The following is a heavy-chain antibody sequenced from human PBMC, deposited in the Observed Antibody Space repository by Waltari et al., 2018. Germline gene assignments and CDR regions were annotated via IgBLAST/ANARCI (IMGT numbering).Heavy chain of an antibody. V-gene: IGHV4-30-2*01. CDR1: GGSINSGVSS. CDR3: ARAPYDNDFDY. CDR2: FHHSGST. D-gene: IGHD3-22*01. Sequence: QLQLQESGSGLVKPSQTLSLTCAVSGGSINSGVSSWSWIRQPPGKGLEWIGYFHHSGSTYYNPSLKSRVTISVDGSTNQFSLRLNSVTAADTAVYYCARAPYDNDFDYWGQGTLVTVSS. J-gene: IGHJ4*02.